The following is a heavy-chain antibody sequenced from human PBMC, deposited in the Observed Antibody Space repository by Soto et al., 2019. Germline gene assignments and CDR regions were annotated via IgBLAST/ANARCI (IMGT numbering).Heavy chain of an antibody. Sequence: GASVKVSCKASGYTFTSYAMHWVRQAPGQRLEWMGWINAGNGNTKYSQKFQGRVTITRDTSASTAYMELSSLRSEDTAVYYCARDGIAVAGTDYYGMDVWGQGTTVTVSS. V-gene: IGHV1-3*01. CDR2: INAGNGNT. CDR1: GYTFTSYA. D-gene: IGHD6-19*01. J-gene: IGHJ6*02. CDR3: ARDGIAVAGTDYYGMDV.